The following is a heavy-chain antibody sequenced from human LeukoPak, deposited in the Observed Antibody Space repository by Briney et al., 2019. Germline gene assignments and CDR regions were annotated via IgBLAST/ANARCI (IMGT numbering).Heavy chain of an antibody. Sequence: SETLSLTCAVSGYSISTGRYWGWIRQPPGKGLEWIGSIYHSGSTYYNPSLKSRVTISVDTSKNQFSLNLRSVTAADTAVYYCARSLSTAGIDYWGQGTLVAVSS. CDR2: IYHSGST. J-gene: IGHJ4*02. V-gene: IGHV4-38-2*01. CDR3: ARSLSTAGIDY. CDR1: GYSISTGRY. D-gene: IGHD2-2*01.